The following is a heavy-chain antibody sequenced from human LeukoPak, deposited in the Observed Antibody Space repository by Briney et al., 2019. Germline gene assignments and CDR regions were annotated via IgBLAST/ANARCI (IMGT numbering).Heavy chain of an antibody. Sequence: GGSLRLSCTASGFTFGDYAMSWVRQAPGKGLEWVGFIRSKAYGGTTEYAASVKGRFTISRDDSKSIAYLQMNSLKTEDTAVYYCTASSGYYEGVDYWGQGTLDTVSS. CDR1: GFTFGDYA. CDR3: TASSGYYEGVDY. D-gene: IGHD3-22*01. J-gene: IGHJ4*02. V-gene: IGHV3-49*04. CDR2: IRSKAYGGTT.